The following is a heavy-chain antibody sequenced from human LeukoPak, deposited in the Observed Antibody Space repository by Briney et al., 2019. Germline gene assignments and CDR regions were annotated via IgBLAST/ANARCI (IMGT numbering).Heavy chain of an antibody. Sequence: PGGSLSLSCAASGFTLDDYAMHWVRQAPGKGLEWVSGISWNSVNIGYADSVKGRFTISKDNAKNSLYLQMNRLRAEDMALYYCAKETMIVVAVGDYFDYSGEGTLVTVSS. D-gene: IGHD3-22*01. CDR3: AKETMIVVAVGDYFDY. J-gene: IGHJ4*02. CDR1: GFTLDDYA. CDR2: ISWNSVNI. V-gene: IGHV3-9*03.